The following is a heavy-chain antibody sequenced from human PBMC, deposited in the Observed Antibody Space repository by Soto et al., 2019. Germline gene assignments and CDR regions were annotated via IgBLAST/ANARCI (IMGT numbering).Heavy chain of an antibody. Sequence: GGSRRLSCAASGFTFSSYAMSWVRQAPGKGLEWVSAISGSGGSTYYADSVKGRFTISRDNSKNTLYLQMNSLRAEDTAVYYCAKDPDYGDWGYYYYYMDVWGKGTTVTVSS. D-gene: IGHD4-17*01. CDR1: GFTFSSYA. CDR3: AKDPDYGDWGYYYYYMDV. J-gene: IGHJ6*03. V-gene: IGHV3-23*01. CDR2: ISGSGGST.